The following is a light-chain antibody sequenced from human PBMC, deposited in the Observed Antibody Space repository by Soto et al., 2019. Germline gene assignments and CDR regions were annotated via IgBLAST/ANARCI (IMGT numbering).Light chain of an antibody. V-gene: IGKV1-39*01. J-gene: IGKJ1*01. CDR1: QTVNTY. CDR2: AAS. CDR3: QQGYSNPWT. Sequence: DIQMTQSPSSLSASIGERVTMTCRASQTVNTYLHWYQQKPGKAPKLLIYAASNLQSGVPSRFSGSGSGTNFTLSLNSLQPEDFATYYCQQGYSNPWTFGQGTKVDIK.